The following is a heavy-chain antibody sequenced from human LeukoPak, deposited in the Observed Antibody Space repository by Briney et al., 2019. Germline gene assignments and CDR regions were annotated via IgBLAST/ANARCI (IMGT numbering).Heavy chain of an antibody. CDR1: GGSISSYY. Sequence: QPSETLSLTCTVSGGSISSYYWSWIRQPPGKGLEWIGYIYYSGSTNYNPSLKSRVTISVDRSKNQFSLKLSSVTAADTAVYYCARGIAAAGTDFDYWGQGTLVTVSS. CDR2: IYYSGST. D-gene: IGHD6-13*01. V-gene: IGHV4-59*12. J-gene: IGHJ4*02. CDR3: ARGIAAAGTDFDY.